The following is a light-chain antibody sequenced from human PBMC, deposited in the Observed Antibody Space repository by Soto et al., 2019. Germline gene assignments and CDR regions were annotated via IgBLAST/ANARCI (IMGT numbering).Light chain of an antibody. CDR1: QSISTH. V-gene: IGKV1-5*01. J-gene: IGKJ2*01. CDR3: QQYSSNLYT. CDR2: DAS. Sequence: EIQMTQSPSILSASVGDRVTITCRASQSISTHLAWYQQKPGKAPEVLIYDASTLESGVPSRFSGSGSGTKFTLTISSLQPDDFATYYCQQYSSNLYTFGQGTKLEIK.